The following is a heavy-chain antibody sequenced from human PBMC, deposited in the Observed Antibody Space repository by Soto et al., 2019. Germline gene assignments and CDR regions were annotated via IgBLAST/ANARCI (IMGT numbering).Heavy chain of an antibody. J-gene: IGHJ4*02. CDR3: ARVHYEYIWGAYSH. D-gene: IGHD3-16*01. Sequence: QVLLVQSGAEVKKPGSSVKVSCKASGGTFSNYAITWVRQAPGQGLEWMGGIIPIFGTPNYAQKFQGRVTITAAESTSTAYMELSSLKSEDTAVYYCARVHYEYIWGAYSHWGQGTLVTVSS. CDR1: GGTFSNYA. CDR2: IIPIFGTP. V-gene: IGHV1-69*01.